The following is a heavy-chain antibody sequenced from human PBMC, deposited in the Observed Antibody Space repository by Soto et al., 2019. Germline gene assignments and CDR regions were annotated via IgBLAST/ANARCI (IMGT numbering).Heavy chain of an antibody. J-gene: IGHJ4*02. D-gene: IGHD3-22*01. CDR1: GFTFDDYA. CDR3: AKDYYYDSSGFDY. CDR2: ISWNSGSI. Sequence: ESGGGLVQPGRSLRLSCAASGFTFDDYAMHWVRQAPGKGLEWVSGISWNSGSIGYADSVKGRFTISRDNAKNSLYLQMNSLRAEDTALYYCAKDYYYDSSGFDYWGQGTLVTVSS. V-gene: IGHV3-9*01.